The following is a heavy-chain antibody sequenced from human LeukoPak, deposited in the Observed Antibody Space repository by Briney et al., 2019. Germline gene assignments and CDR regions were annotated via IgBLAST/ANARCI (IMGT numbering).Heavy chain of an antibody. CDR2: LIPIFGTA. V-gene: IGHV1-69*13. J-gene: IGHJ3*02. CDR1: GGTFSSYA. Sequence: AAVKVSCKASGGTFSSYAISWVRQAPGQGLEWMGGLIPIFGTANYAQKFQGRVTITGEESTSTAYMELSSLRSEDTAVYYCAREGGYGSPSAFDIWGQGTMVTVSS. CDR3: AREGGYGSPSAFDI. D-gene: IGHD5-12*01.